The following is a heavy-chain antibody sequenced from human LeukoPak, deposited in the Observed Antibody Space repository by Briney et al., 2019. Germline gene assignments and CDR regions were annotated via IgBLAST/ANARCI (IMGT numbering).Heavy chain of an antibody. D-gene: IGHD6-19*01. V-gene: IGHV4-34*01. Sequence: SETLSLTCAVYGGSFSGYYWSWIRQPPGKGLEWIGEINHSGSTNYNPSLKSRVTISVDTSKNQFSLKLSPVTAADTAVYYCARGRGYSSGWYGYWGQGTPVTVSS. CDR1: GGSFSGYY. J-gene: IGHJ4*02. CDR2: INHSGST. CDR3: ARGRGYSSGWYGY.